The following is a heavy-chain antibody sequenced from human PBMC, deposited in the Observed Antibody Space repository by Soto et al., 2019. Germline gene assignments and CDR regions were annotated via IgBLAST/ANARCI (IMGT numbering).Heavy chain of an antibody. J-gene: IGHJ3*02. V-gene: IGHV4-34*01. CDR3: ARRFGELFGAFDI. CDR1: GGSFSGYY. D-gene: IGHD3-10*01. Sequence: SETLSLTCAGYGGSFSGYYWSWIRQPPGKGLEWIGEINHSGSTNYNPSLKSRVTISVDTSKNPFSLKLSSVTAADTAVYYCARRFGELFGAFDIWGQGTMVTVSS. CDR2: INHSGST.